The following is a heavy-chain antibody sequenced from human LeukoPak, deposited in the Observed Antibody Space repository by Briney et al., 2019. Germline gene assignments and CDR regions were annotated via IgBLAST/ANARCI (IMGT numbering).Heavy chain of an antibody. Sequence: ASVKVSCKASGYTFTSYGITWVRQAPGQGLEWMGWISTYNGHTNYAQKLQGRVTMTTDTSTSTAYMELRSLRSDDTAVYYCARGSGYYTAFDYWGQGTLVTVSS. CDR2: ISTYNGHT. CDR3: ARGSGYYTAFDY. J-gene: IGHJ4*02. D-gene: IGHD3-3*01. V-gene: IGHV1-18*01. CDR1: GYTFTSYG.